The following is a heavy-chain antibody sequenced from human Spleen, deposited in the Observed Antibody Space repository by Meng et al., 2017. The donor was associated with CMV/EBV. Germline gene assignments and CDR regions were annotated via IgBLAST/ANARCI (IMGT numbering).Heavy chain of an antibody. CDR1: GGSISSSSYY. Sequence: GSLRLSCTVSGGSISSSSYYWGWIRQPPGKGLEWIGYIYYSGSANYNPSLKSRVTISVDTSKNQFSLKLSSVTAADTAVYYCARIEMATKVAGSRAFDIWGQGTMVTVSS. J-gene: IGHJ3*02. D-gene: IGHD5-24*01. CDR2: IYYSGSA. V-gene: IGHV4-61*05. CDR3: ARIEMATKVAGSRAFDI.